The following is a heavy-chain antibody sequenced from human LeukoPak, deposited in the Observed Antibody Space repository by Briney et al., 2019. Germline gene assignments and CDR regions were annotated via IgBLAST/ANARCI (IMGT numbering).Heavy chain of an antibody. CDR1: GVSMSTFY. Sequence: SETLSLTCTVSGVSMSTFYWNWIRQPAGKGLEWIGRVDSTGSTTYNPSLKSRVTMSVDTSKNQFSLKLSSVTAADTAVYYCARERGTYNDYWGQGTLVTVSS. CDR2: VDSTGST. D-gene: IGHD1-26*01. CDR3: ARERGTYNDY. V-gene: IGHV4-4*07. J-gene: IGHJ4*02.